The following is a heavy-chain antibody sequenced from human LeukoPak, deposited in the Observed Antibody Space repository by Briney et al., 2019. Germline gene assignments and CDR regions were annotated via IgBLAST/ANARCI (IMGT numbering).Heavy chain of an antibody. Sequence: PGGSLRLSCAASGFTFSSYEMNWVRQAPGKGLEWVSYISTSSKYIYYADSVKGRFTISRDNSKNTLYLQMNSLRVEDTAVYYCAGQDPGAGVFEFWGQGILVTVSS. V-gene: IGHV3-48*03. D-gene: IGHD6-19*01. CDR1: GFTFSSYE. J-gene: IGHJ4*02. CDR3: AGQDPGAGVFEF. CDR2: ISTSSKYI.